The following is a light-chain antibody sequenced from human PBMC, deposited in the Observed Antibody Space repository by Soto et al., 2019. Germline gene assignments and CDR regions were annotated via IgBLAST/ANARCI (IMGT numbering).Light chain of an antibody. CDR1: QSISSW. V-gene: IGKV1-5*03. CDR2: KAS. Sequence: DIQMTQSPSTPSASVGDTVTITCRASQSISSWVAWYQQKPRKAPKLLIYKASSLESGVPSRFSGSGSGKEFTLTISSLQPDDFATYYCQQYNSYPWTFGQGTKVDIK. J-gene: IGKJ1*01. CDR3: QQYNSYPWT.